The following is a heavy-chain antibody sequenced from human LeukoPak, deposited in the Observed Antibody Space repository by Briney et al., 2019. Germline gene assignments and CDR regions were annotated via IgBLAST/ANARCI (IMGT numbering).Heavy chain of an antibody. CDR2: ISAYNGNT. CDR1: GYTFTSYG. D-gene: IGHD3-3*01. Sequence: GASVKVSCKASGYTFTSYGISWVRQAPGQGLEWMGWISAYNGNTNYAQKLQGRVTMTTDTSTSTAYMELRSLRSDDTAVYYCARVEFLEWLLPPFDYWGQDPGHRLL. J-gene: IGHJ4*02. V-gene: IGHV1-18*01. CDR3: ARVEFLEWLLPPFDY.